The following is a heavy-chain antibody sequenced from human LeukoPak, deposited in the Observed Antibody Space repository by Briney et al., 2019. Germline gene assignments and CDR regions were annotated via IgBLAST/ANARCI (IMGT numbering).Heavy chain of an antibody. CDR2: ISRRSRHV. CDR3: ARDFAYCGGDCPPDY. J-gene: IGHJ4*02. D-gene: IGHD2-21*02. Sequence: AGGSLRLSCAASGFTFSDYSMNWVRQAPGKGLEWVSSISRRSRHVYYAGSVKGRFTISRDDARNSLYLQMNSLRAEDMAVYFCARDFAYCGGDCPPDYWGQGTLVTVSS. V-gene: IGHV3-21*01. CDR1: GFTFSDYS.